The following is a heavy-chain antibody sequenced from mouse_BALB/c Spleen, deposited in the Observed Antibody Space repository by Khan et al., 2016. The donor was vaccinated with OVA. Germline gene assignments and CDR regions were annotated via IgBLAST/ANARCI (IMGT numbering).Heavy chain of an antibody. D-gene: IGHD2-12*01. CDR1: GYTFSTYA. CDR3: AISLVDYHALDY. V-gene: IGHV5-9-3*01. J-gene: IGHJ4*01. CDR2: ISTGGHYT. Sequence: EVELVESGGGLVKTGGSLKLSCSASGYTFSTYAMSWVRQTPEKRLECVATISTGGHYTFYTDSVKGRFTFSRDNANNTLYLQMSSLRSEDTAMXYCAISLVDYHALDYWGQGTSVTVSS.